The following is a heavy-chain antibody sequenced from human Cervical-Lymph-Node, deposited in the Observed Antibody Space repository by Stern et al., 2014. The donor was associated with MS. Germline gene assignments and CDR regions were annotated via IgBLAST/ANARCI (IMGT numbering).Heavy chain of an antibody. CDR1: GYTFTGYY. V-gene: IGHV1-2*06. D-gene: IGHD3-22*01. CDR3: ARDRDYYDSSGYYPGDAFDI. CDR2: INHNSGGT. J-gene: IGHJ3*02. Sequence: QVQLVQSGAEVKKPGASVKVSCKASGYTFTGYYMHWVRQAPGQGLEWVGRINHNSGGTNYAQKFQGMVIMTRTTAISTAYMELSRLRSDDTAVYYCARDRDYYDSSGYYPGDAFDIWGQGTMVTVSS.